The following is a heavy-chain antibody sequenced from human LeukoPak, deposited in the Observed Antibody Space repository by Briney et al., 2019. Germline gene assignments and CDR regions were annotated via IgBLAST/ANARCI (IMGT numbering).Heavy chain of an antibody. CDR3: ARGVGYFDRSGYRFDP. J-gene: IGHJ5*02. Sequence: GRFLRLSCAASGFTFDDYAMHWVRQAPGKGLEWVSGISWNSGSIGYADSVKGRFTISRDNGKNSLFLQMNSLRAEDTAVYYCARGVGYFDRSGYRFDPWGQGTQVTVSS. CDR1: GFTFDDYA. D-gene: IGHD3-22*01. CDR2: ISWNSGSI. V-gene: IGHV3-9*01.